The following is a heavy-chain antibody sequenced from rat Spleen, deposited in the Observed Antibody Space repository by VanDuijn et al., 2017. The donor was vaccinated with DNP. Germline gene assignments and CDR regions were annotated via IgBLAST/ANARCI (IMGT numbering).Heavy chain of an antibody. V-gene: IGHV5-7*01. CDR1: GFSFSNYY. CDR3: AREQHYHFDY. J-gene: IGHJ2*01. Sequence: EVQLMESGGGLVQPGRSLKLSCAASGFSFSNYYMAWVRQAPKKGLEWVAIISHTDNRSYYADIVKGRFTISRDNAKSSLYLEMNSLKSDDTATYYCAREQHYHFDYWGQGVMVSVSS. D-gene: IGHD1-10*01. CDR2: ISHTDNRS.